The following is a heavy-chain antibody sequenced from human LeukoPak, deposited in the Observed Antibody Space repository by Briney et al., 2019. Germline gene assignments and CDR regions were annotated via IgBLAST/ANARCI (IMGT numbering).Heavy chain of an antibody. D-gene: IGHD6-19*01. CDR1: GFTFSDYY. J-gene: IGHJ3*02. V-gene: IGHV3-11*01. Sequence: PGGSLRLSCAASGFTFSDYYMSWIRQAPGKGLEWVSYINSSGSTIYYADSVKGRFTISRDNAKNTLYLQMNSLRAEDTAVYYCAKDISGWYGSFAFDIWGQGTMVTVSS. CDR2: INSSGSTI. CDR3: AKDISGWYGSFAFDI.